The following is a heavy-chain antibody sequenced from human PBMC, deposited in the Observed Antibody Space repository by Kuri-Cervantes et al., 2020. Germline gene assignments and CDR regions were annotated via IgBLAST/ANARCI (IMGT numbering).Heavy chain of an antibody. CDR2: TYYRSKWYN. D-gene: IGHD3-22*01. J-gene: IGHJ3*02. CDR3: ARDSADSSGYVEAFDI. V-gene: IGHV6-1*01. Sequence: SQTLSLTCAISGDSVSNNSAAWNWIRQSPSRGLEWLGRTYYRSKWYNDYAVSVKSRITINPDTSKNQFSLQLNSVTPEDTAVYYCARDSADSSGYVEAFDIWGQGTMVTVSS. CDR1: GDSVSNNSAA.